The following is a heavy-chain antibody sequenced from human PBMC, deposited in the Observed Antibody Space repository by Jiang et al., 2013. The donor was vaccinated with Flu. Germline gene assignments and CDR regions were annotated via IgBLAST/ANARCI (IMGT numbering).Heavy chain of an antibody. D-gene: IGHD1-26*01. CDR3: ARRAGATLGEYFQH. CDR1: GGSISSSSYY. CDR2: IYYSGST. J-gene: IGHJ1*01. Sequence: GPGLVKPSETLSLTCTVSGGSISSSSYYWGWIRQPPGKGLEWIGSIYYSGSTYYNPSLKSRVTISVDTSKNQFSLKLSSVTAADTAVYYCARRAGATLGEYFQHWGQGTLVTVSS. V-gene: IGHV4-39*01.